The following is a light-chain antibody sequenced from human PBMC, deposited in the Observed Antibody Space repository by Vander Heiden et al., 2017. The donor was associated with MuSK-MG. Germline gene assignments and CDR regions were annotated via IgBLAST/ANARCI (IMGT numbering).Light chain of an antibody. CDR1: QDISNY. CDR2: DAS. J-gene: IGKJ1*01. CDR3: QQDDNLLT. V-gene: IGKV1-33*01. Sequence: DIQMTQSPSSLSASVGDRVTITCQASQDISNYLNWYQQKPGKAPKLLIYDASNLEKGVPSRFSGSGSGTDFTFTISSLQPEDIATYYCQQDDNLLTFGQGTKVEIK.